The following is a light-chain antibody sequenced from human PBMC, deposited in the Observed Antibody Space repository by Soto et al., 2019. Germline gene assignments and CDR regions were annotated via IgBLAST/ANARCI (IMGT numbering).Light chain of an antibody. CDR3: SSYADSNQAVV. J-gene: IGLJ2*01. CDR2: EVT. Sequence: QSVLTQPPSASGSPGQSVTISCTGTSSDVGGYNYVSWYQQHPGKAPKLMIYEVTKRPSGVPDRFSGSKSGNTASLTVSGLQAKDEAVYYCSSYADSNQAVVFGVGTKVTVL. V-gene: IGLV2-8*01. CDR1: SSDVGGYNY.